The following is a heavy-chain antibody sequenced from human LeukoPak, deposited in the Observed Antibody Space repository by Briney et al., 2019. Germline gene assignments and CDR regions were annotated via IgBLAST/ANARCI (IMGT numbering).Heavy chain of an antibody. J-gene: IGHJ4*02. D-gene: IGHD3-10*01. CDR1: GGSISSSSYY. CDR2: IYYSGST. Sequence: SETLSLTCTVSGGSISSSSYYWGWIRQPPGKGLEWIGSIYYSGSTYYNPSLKSRVTISVDTSKNQFSLKLSSVTAADTAVYYWAGRDPGLPGVDYWGQGTLVTVSS. CDR3: AGRDPGLPGVDY. V-gene: IGHV4-39*01.